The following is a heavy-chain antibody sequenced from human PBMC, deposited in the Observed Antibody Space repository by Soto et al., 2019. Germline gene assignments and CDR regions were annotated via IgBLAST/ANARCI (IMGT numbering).Heavy chain of an antibody. CDR3: AREDRDRETGLVPAAIDGMDV. V-gene: IGHV1-46*01. D-gene: IGHD2-2*01. Sequence: GASVKVSCKASGYTFTSYYMHWLRQAPGQGLEWMGIINPSDGSTRYSQKFQGRVTMTRDTSASTGYMELSSLRSDDTAVYYCAREDRDRETGLVPAAIDGMDVWGQGTTVTVSS. CDR1: GYTFTSYY. J-gene: IGHJ6*02. CDR2: INPSDGST.